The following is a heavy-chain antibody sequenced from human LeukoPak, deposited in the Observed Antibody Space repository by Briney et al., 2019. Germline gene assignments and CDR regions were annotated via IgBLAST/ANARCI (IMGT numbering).Heavy chain of an antibody. CDR1: GGSISSSGYY. Sequence: SETLSLTCTVSGGSISSSGYYWSWIRQPPGKGLEWIGEINHSGSTNYNPSLKSRVTISVDTSKNQFSLKLSSVTAADTAVYYCARGGDVDFECWGQGTLVTVSS. D-gene: IGHD3-10*01. V-gene: IGHV4-39*07. CDR2: INHSGST. CDR3: ARGGDVDFEC. J-gene: IGHJ4*02.